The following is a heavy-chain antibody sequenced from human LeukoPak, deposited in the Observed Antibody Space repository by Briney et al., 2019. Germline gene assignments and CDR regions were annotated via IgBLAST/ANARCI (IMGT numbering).Heavy chain of an antibody. V-gene: IGHV4-4*07. Sequence: SETLSLTCTVSGGSISNYYWSWIRQPAGKGLEWIGRIYSSGNTNYNPSLQSRVTLSVDTSKNQFSLRLSSVTAADTAVYYCARFYPGYGDYVNDYWGQGTLVTVSS. CDR3: ARFYPGYGDYVNDY. J-gene: IGHJ4*02. CDR2: IYSSGNT. D-gene: IGHD4-17*01. CDR1: GGSISNYY.